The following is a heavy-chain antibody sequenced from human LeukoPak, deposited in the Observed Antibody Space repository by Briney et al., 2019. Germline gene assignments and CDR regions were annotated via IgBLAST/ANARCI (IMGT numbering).Heavy chain of an antibody. Sequence: GGSLRLSCAASGFTFSSYAMHWVRQAPGKGLEWVAVISYDGSNKYYADSVKGRFTISRDNSKNTLYLQMNSLRAEDTAVYYCARARGYSGYASLDYWGQGTLATVSS. CDR2: ISYDGSNK. J-gene: IGHJ4*02. D-gene: IGHD5-12*01. V-gene: IGHV3-30-3*01. CDR1: GFTFSSYA. CDR3: ARARGYSGYASLDY.